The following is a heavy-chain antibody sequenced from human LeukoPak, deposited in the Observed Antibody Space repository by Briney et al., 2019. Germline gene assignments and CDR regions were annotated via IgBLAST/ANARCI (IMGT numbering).Heavy chain of an antibody. J-gene: IGHJ4*02. D-gene: IGHD1-14*01. V-gene: IGHV3-30-3*01. Sequence: GGSLRLSCAASGFTFSSYAMHWVRQAPGKGLEWVAIILSDENNKYYADSVRGRFTISRDNSKNMLYLQMNSLRVEDTAVYYCAREVGSYNGYGSPLGYWGQGTLVTVSS. CDR2: ILSDENNK. CDR1: GFTFSSYA. CDR3: AREVGSYNGYGSPLGY.